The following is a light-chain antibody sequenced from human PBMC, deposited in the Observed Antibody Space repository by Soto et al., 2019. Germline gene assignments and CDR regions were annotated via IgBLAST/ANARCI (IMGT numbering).Light chain of an antibody. CDR3: FSDGGIGTNV. V-gene: IGLV2-23*02. CDR2: EVS. Sequence: QSALTQPASVSGSPGQSITISCAGTNSDVGYYNLVSWYQQYPGKAPRLLIYEVSERPSGISNRFSGSKSGNTASLTISGLQAEDEAGYFCFSDGGIGTNVFGTGTKVTVL. CDR1: NSDVGYYNL. J-gene: IGLJ1*01.